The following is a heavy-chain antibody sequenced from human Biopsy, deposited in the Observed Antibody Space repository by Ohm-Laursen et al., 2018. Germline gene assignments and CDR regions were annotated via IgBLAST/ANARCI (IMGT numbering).Heavy chain of an antibody. D-gene: IGHD3-16*01. CDR2: IQQTGGDR. V-gene: IGHV3-7*01. CDR1: GFTLSDHY. CDR3: ARGSEFVGNTWSIDY. Sequence: SLRLSCAASGFTLSDHYIDWVRQAPGKGLEWVASIQQTGGDRFYVDSVKGRFSISRDNAKSSVSLQMNSLRGEDTAVYYCARGSEFVGNTWSIDYWGQGTQVTVSS. J-gene: IGHJ4*02.